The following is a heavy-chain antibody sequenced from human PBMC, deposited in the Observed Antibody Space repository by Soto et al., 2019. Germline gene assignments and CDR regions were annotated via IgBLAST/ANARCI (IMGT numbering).Heavy chain of an antibody. CDR2: IYPDDSDI. V-gene: IGHV5-51*01. CDR1: GYRFTTYW. CDR3: ASVALGSGTYYNVVDYYGLDV. D-gene: IGHD3-10*01. Sequence: GESLKISCKGSGYRFTTYWIAWVRQMPGKDLEWMGTIYPDDSDIRYSPSFQGQVTISADKSISTVYLQWSSLKASDTAMYYCASVALGSGTYYNVVDYYGLDVWGQGTTVTVSS. J-gene: IGHJ6*02.